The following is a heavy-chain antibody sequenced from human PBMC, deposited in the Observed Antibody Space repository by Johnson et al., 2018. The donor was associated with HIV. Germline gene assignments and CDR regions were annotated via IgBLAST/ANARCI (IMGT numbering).Heavy chain of an antibody. D-gene: IGHD3-22*01. CDR1: GFSVSDSY. V-gene: IGHV3-11*04. J-gene: IGHJ3*02. CDR3: ASPTSGYSGVKAFDI. CDR2: ISSSGTTI. Sequence: QVQLVESGGGLVKPGGSLRLSCAASGFSVSDSYISWVRQAPGKGLEWISYISSSGTTIYYADSVKGRFTISRDNAKNSLYLQMNSLRAEDSAVYYCASPTSGYSGVKAFDIWGHGTMVTVSS.